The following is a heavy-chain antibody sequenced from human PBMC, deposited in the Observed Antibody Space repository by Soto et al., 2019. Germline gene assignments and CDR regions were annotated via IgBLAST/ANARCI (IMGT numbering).Heavy chain of an antibody. CDR2: GHYSGST. J-gene: IGHJ4*02. Sequence: QLQLQESGPGLVKSSETLSLTCTVSGGSISSRSYYWGWIRQPPGKGLEWIGSGHYSGSTNYNPSLKSRLTISVDTSKNQFSLKLNSVTAADTAVYYCARQGYGVVDYWGRGTRVTISS. CDR3: ARQGYGVVDY. D-gene: IGHD4-17*01. V-gene: IGHV4-39*01. CDR1: GGSISSRSYY.